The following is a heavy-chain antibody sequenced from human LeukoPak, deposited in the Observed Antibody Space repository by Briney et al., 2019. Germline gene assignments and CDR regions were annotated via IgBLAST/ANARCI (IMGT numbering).Heavy chain of an antibody. D-gene: IGHD3-16*01. V-gene: IGHV2-70*13. CDR2: IDWDDDK. Sequence: QTLSLTCAVSGGSISSGGYSWSWIRQPPGKALEWLALIDWDDDKYYSTSLKTRLTISKDTSKNQVVLTLTNVDPVDTATYYCARIRGSYSDYWSQGTLVTVSS. CDR1: GGSISSGGYS. CDR3: ARIRGSYSDY. J-gene: IGHJ4*02.